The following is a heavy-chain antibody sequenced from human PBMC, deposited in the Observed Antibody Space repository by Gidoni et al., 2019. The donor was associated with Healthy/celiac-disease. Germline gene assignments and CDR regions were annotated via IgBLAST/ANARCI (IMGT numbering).Heavy chain of an antibody. J-gene: IGHJ3*02. CDR1: VYTFTSYD. CDR3: ARDYYDSSRDAFDI. D-gene: IGHD3-22*01. Sequence: QVQLVQSGAEVKKPGASVQVSCKASVYTFTSYDMHWVRQAPGPGLEWLGIINPSGGSTSYAQKFQGRVTMTRDTSTSTVYMELSSLRSEDTAVYYCARDYYDSSRDAFDIWGQGTMVTVSS. V-gene: IGHV1-46*01. CDR2: INPSGGST.